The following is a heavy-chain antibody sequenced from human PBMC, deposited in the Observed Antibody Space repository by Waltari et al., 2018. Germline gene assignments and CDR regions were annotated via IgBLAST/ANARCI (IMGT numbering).Heavy chain of an antibody. Sequence: QVQLVQSGAEVKKPGASVKVSCKASGYTFTSYAMPWVRKAPGQRLEWMGWNNAGNGNTKDFHKFQGRVPITRATSASTAYMELSSLRSEDTAVYYCARDRAGQVTTLDYWGQGTLVTVSS. D-gene: IGHD4-17*01. CDR2: NNAGNGNT. CDR1: GYTFTSYA. CDR3: ARDRAGQVTTLDY. J-gene: IGHJ4*02. V-gene: IGHV1-3*01.